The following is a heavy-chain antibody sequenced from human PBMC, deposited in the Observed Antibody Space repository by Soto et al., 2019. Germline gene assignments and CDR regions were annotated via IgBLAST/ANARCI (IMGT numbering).Heavy chain of an antibody. J-gene: IGHJ4*02. Sequence: ASVKVSCKASGYTFTSYYMHWVRQAPGQGLEWMGIINPSGGSTSYAQKFQGRVTMTRDTSTSTVYMELSSLRSEDTAVYYCARYVGGGYCTNGRCPGHDYWGQGTLVTVSS. CDR1: GYTFTSYY. CDR3: ARYVGGGYCTNGRCPGHDY. CDR2: INPSGGST. D-gene: IGHD2-8*01. V-gene: IGHV1-46*03.